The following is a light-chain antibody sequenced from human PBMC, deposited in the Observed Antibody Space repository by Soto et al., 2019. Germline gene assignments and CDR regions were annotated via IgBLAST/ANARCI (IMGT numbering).Light chain of an antibody. Sequence: DIVLAMYPGPLSLSAGERSTLSCRASQSVSSNLAWYQQKPGQAPRLLIYGASTRATGIPARFSGSGSGTEFTLTISSRQSEDFAVYYCQQENNGPVWKCGQGTRWIS. CDR3: QQENNGPVWK. J-gene: IGKJ1*01. V-gene: IGKV3-15*01. CDR2: GAS. CDR1: QSVSSN.